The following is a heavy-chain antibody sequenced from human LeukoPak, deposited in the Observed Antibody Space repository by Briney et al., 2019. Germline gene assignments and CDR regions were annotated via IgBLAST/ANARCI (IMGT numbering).Heavy chain of an antibody. CDR3: ARDRRWLQSGAWYFDL. CDR1: GGSISSYY. D-gene: IGHD5-24*01. CDR2: IYYSGST. V-gene: IGHV4-59*01. J-gene: IGHJ2*01. Sequence: SETLSLTCTVSGGSISSYYWSWIRQPPGKGLEWIGYIYYSGSTNYNPSLKSRVTISVDTSKNQFSLKLSSVTAADTAAYYCARDRRWLQSGAWYFDLWGRGTLVTVSS.